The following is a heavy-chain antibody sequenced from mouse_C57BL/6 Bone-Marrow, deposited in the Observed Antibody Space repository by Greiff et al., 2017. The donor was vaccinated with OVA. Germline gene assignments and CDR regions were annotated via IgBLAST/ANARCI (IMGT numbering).Heavy chain of an antibody. Sequence: QVQLKESGAELVKPGASVKLSCKASGYTFTSYWMHWVKQRPGQGLEWIGMIHPNSGSTKYNEKFKSKATLTVDKSSSTAYMQLSSLTSEDSAVYYCARSGYRNYGGAMDYWGQGTSVTVSS. J-gene: IGHJ4*01. CDR2: IHPNSGST. D-gene: IGHD2-5*01. CDR3: ARSGYRNYGGAMDY. V-gene: IGHV1-64*01. CDR1: GYTFTSYW.